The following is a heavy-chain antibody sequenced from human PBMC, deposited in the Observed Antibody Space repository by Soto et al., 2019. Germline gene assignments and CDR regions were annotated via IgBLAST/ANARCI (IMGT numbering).Heavy chain of an antibody. D-gene: IGHD3-3*02. CDR1: LNTCTSYA. J-gene: IGHJ4*02. Sequence: CTASLNTCTSYAMHWGRQAPGKSGERMGWINSGNGNTKYSKKFKGRGIITRDTSASTDYMELSSLRSEDTAVYYCARGARLPDSITLDLDGCVQGTLVTVSS. V-gene: IGHV1-3*04. CDR2: INSGNGNT. CDR3: ARGARLPDSITLDLDG.